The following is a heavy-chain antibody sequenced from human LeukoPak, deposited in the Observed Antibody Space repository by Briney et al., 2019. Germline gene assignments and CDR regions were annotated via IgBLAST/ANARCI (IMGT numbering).Heavy chain of an antibody. D-gene: IGHD2-15*01. CDR3: TRVDGSPDY. J-gene: IGHJ4*02. CDR1: GYTLTSYD. CDR2: IIPIFGTA. Sequence: ASVKVSCKASGYTLTSYDINWVRQATGQGLEWMGGIIPIFGTANYAQKFQGRLTITRDTSISTAYMELSSLRSEDTAVYYCTRVDGSPDYWGQGTLVTVSS. V-gene: IGHV1-8*01.